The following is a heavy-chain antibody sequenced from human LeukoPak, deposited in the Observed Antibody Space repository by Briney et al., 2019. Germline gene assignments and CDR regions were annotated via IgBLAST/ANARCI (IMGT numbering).Heavy chain of an antibody. Sequence: PSETLSLTCTVSGGSISSYYWSWIRQPPGKGLEWLGSIYYSGSTNYNPSLKSRVTISVDTSKNQFSLKLSSVTAADTAVYYCARGRKGGDGPRRLNRGREAGFDYWGQGTLVTVSS. CDR1: GGSISSYY. J-gene: IGHJ4*02. CDR3: ARGRKGGDGPRRLNRGREAGFDY. V-gene: IGHV4-59*12. D-gene: IGHD3-16*01. CDR2: IYYSGST.